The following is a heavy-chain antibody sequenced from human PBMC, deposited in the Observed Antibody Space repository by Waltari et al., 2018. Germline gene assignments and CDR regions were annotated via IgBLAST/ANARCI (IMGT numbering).Heavy chain of an antibody. CDR3: ARMSCSTTSCYTSYGFDP. D-gene: IGHD2-2*02. J-gene: IGHJ5*02. Sequence: QVTLKESGPVLVKPTEPLTLTCTVSGFSLRNTRMGVRWIRQPPGKALEWLAHIFSNDEKAYSTSLESRLTISKDTSKSQVVLTMTNVDPVDTATYYCARMSCSTTSCYTSYGFDPWGQGTLVTVS. CDR1: GFSLRNTRMG. CDR2: IFSNDEK. V-gene: IGHV2-26*01.